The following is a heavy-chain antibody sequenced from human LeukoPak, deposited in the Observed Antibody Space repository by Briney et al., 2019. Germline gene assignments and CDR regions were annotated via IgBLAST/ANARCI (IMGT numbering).Heavy chain of an antibody. CDR1: GYSFSHYW. V-gene: IGHV5-51*01. Sequence: GESLKISCKGSGYSFSHYWIAWVRQMPGKGLEWMGIIYPGDSDTRYSPSFQGQVTISADKSISTAYLQWSSLKASDTAMYYCARHHLSSSPQVDWFDPWGQGTLVTVSS. CDR3: ARHHLSSSPQVDWFDP. J-gene: IGHJ5*02. CDR2: IYPGDSDT. D-gene: IGHD2-2*01.